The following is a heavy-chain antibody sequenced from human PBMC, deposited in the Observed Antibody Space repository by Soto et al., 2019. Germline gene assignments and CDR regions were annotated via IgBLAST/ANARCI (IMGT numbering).Heavy chain of an antibody. Sequence: NPSETLSLTSTVSGGSIRGYYWGWIRQPPGKGLEWIGYMYYNGSPSYNPSLKSRGTMSVDKSKNQFSLKLSSVTAADTAVYYCARCMSIKTVTGGEYFDYWGQGTLVTVSS. CDR3: ARCMSIKTVTGGEYFDY. CDR2: MYYNGSP. V-gene: IGHV4-59*01. CDR1: GGSIRGYY. D-gene: IGHD4-17*01. J-gene: IGHJ4*02.